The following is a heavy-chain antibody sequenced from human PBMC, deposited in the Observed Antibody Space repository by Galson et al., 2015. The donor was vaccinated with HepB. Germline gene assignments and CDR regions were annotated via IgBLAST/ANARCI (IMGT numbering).Heavy chain of an antibody. Sequence: SLRLSCAASGFTFSSYWMSWVRQAPGKGLEWVANIKQDGSEKYYVDSVKGRFTISRDNAKNSLYLQMNSLRAEDTAVYYCARRSADYDFWSGYYTGAYYYYYMDVWGKGTTVTVSS. CDR3: ARRSADYDFWSGYYTGAYYYYYMDV. CDR1: GFTFSSYW. J-gene: IGHJ6*03. V-gene: IGHV3-7*01. CDR2: IKQDGSEK. D-gene: IGHD3-3*01.